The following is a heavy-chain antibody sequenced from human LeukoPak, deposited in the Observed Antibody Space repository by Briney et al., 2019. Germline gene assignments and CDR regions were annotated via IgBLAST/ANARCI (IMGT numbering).Heavy chain of an antibody. J-gene: IGHJ3*02. Sequence: SETLSLTCTVSGDSISTYYWSWIRQPPGKGLEWLGYIYYTGTTNYNPFLKTRVTMSVDTSKNHFSLKLTSVTTADTAVYFCARGLPSYSSGWDAFDIWGQGTIVTVSS. CDR2: IYYTGTT. CDR3: ARGLPSYSSGWDAFDI. D-gene: IGHD6-19*01. CDR1: GDSISTYY. V-gene: IGHV4-59*01.